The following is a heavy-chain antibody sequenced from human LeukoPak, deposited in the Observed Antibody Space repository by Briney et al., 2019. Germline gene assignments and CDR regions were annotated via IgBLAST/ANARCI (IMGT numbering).Heavy chain of an antibody. J-gene: IGHJ3*02. Sequence: SETLSLTCTVSSGSISSYYWSWIRQPPGKGLEWIGYIYYSGSTNYNPPLKSRVAISVDTSKNQFSLKLSSVTAADTAVYYCARGKTYYDISKDAFDIWGQGTMVTVSS. V-gene: IGHV4-59*01. CDR2: IYYSGST. CDR1: SGSISSYY. D-gene: IGHD3-22*01. CDR3: ARGKTYYDISKDAFDI.